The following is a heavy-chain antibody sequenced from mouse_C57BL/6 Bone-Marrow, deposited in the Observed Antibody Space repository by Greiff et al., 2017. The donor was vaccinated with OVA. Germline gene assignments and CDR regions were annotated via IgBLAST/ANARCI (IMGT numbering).Heavy chain of an antibody. CDR1: GFTFSDFY. CDR2: SRNKANDYTT. V-gene: IGHV7-1*01. CDR3: ARDALLGYAMDY. J-gene: IGHJ4*01. Sequence: EVQLVESGGGLVQSGRSLRLSCATSGFTFSDFYMEWVRQAPGKGLEWIAASRNKANDYTTEYSASVKGRFIVSRDTSQSILYLQMNALRAEDTAIYYCARDALLGYAMDYWGQGTSVTVSS. D-gene: IGHD4-1*01.